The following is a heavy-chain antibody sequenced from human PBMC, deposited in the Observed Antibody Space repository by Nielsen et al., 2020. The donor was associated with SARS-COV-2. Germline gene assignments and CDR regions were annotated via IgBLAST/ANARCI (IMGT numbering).Heavy chain of an antibody. CDR2: ISPNSGGT. CDR1: GYTFTGYY. D-gene: IGHD2-2*01. Sequence: SVKVSCKASGYTFTGYYMHWVRQAPGQGLEWMGRISPNSGGTNYAQKFQGRVTMTRDTSISTAYMALSRLRSDDTAMYYCARGDCSSTSCPSYYYYYMDVWGKGTTVTVSS. J-gene: IGHJ6*03. CDR3: ARGDCSSTSCPSYYYYYMDV. V-gene: IGHV1-2*06.